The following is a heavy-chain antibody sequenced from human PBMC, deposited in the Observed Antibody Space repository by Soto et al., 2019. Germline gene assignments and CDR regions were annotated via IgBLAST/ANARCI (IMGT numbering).Heavy chain of an antibody. J-gene: IGHJ4*02. Sequence: PSETLSLTCTVSGGSISSDDYYWSWISQPPGKGLEWIGYIYYSGSTYSDPSLKSRVTISVDTSKNQFSLKLSSVTAADTAVYYCARDRLGALSSDLHYFDYWARAPWSPSTQ. CDR1: GGSISSDDYY. D-gene: IGHD3-16*02. V-gene: IGHV4-30-4*01. CDR2: IYYSGST. CDR3: ARDRLGALSSDLHYFDY.